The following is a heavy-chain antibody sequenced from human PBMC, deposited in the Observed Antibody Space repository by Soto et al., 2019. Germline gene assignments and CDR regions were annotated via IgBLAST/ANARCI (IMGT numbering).Heavy chain of an antibody. CDR3: ARATPSFRCYGYLLAPNWYDS. CDR2: IYYSGYT. V-gene: IGHV4-59*01. D-gene: IGHD3-22*01. J-gene: IGHJ5*01. CDR1: GGSIRDYY. Sequence: QVQLQESGPRLVKPSETLSLTCTVSGGSIRDYYWTWIRQPPGKGLEWIGYIYYSGYTIYNPSLKSRGKLSVDTSNRQFSQKQSSVTPAGTAGYDCARATPSFRCYGYLLAPNWYDSWVQWSLVFVCS.